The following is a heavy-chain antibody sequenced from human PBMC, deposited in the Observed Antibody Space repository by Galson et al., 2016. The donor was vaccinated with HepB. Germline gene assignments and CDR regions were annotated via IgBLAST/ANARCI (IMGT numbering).Heavy chain of an antibody. Sequence: SLRLSCAASGFTFSSHNMNWVRQAPGKGLEWVSAISGSGTNTYYEDSVKGRFTISRDNSKNTLFLQMNSLRAEDTAVYYCAKSLLGVTLVSYYYGMDVWGQGTTVTVSS. J-gene: IGHJ6*02. CDR3: AKSLLGVTLVSYYYGMDV. V-gene: IGHV3-23*01. D-gene: IGHD2-21*02. CDR1: GFTFSSHN. CDR2: ISGSGTNT.